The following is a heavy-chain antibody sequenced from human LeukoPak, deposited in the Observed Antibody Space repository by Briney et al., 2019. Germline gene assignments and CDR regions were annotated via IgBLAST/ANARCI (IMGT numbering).Heavy chain of an antibody. D-gene: IGHD5-24*01. J-gene: IGHJ3*02. CDR3: TTASWLPDAFDI. Sequence: PGGSLRLSCAASGFTFSNARMSWVRQAPGKGLEWVGRIKSKTDGGTTDYAAPVKGRFTISRDDSKNTLYLQMNSLKTEDTAVYYCTTASWLPDAFDIWGQGTMVTVSS. CDR1: GFTFSNAR. V-gene: IGHV3-15*01. CDR2: IKSKTDGGTT.